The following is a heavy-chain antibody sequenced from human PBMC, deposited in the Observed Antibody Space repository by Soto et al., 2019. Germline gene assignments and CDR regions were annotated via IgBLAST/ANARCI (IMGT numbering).Heavy chain of an antibody. D-gene: IGHD3-10*01. Sequence: QVQLVESGGGVVQPGRSLRLSCAASGFTFSSYAMHWVRQAPGKGLEWVAVISYDGSNKYYADSVKGRFTISRDNSKNTLYLQMNILRAEDTAVYYCARDPMGRYYGSGSYYFDYWVQGTLVTVSS. CDR3: ARDPMGRYYGSGSYYFDY. V-gene: IGHV3-30-3*01. J-gene: IGHJ4*02. CDR2: ISYDGSNK. CDR1: GFTFSSYA.